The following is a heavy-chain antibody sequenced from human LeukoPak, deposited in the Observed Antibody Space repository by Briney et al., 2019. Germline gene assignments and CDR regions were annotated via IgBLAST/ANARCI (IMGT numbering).Heavy chain of an antibody. Sequence: GASVKVSCKASGYTFTIYGISWVRQAPGQGLEWMGWISAYNGNTNYAQKLQGRGTMTTDTSTSTAYMKLRSLRSDDTAVYYCARGGLRYFDWLSDYWGQGTLVTVSS. CDR2: ISAYNGNT. V-gene: IGHV1-18*01. CDR1: GYTFTIYG. CDR3: ARGGLRYFDWLSDY. D-gene: IGHD3-9*01. J-gene: IGHJ4*02.